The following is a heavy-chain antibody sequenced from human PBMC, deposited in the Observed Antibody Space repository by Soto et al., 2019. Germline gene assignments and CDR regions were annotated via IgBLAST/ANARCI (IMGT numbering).Heavy chain of an antibody. CDR2: ISYDGSNK. CDR1: GFTFSSYA. V-gene: IGHV3-30-3*01. D-gene: IGHD1-1*01. CDR3: ARDGNDPTGPCYYYYYGMDV. Sequence: QVQLVESGGGVVQPGRSLRLSCAASGFTFSSYAMHWVRQAPGKGLEWVAVISYDGSNKYYADSVKGRFTISRDNSKNTLYLQMNSLRAEDTAVYYCARDGNDPTGPCYYYYYGMDVWGQGTTVTVSS. J-gene: IGHJ6*02.